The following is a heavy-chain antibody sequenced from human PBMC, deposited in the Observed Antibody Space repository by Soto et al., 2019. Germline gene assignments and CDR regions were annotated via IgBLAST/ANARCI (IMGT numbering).Heavy chain of an antibody. Sequence: EVQLVESGGGLVKPGGSLRLSCVVSGFTFSSYSMNWVRQAPGKGLEWVSSISSSSIYTYYADSVKGRFTISRDNAKNSVDLQMNSLRAEDTAVYYCARDFKESQYYYYCMDVWGKGTTVTVSS. J-gene: IGHJ6*03. V-gene: IGHV3-21*06. D-gene: IGHD3-10*01. CDR2: ISSSSIYT. CDR3: ARDFKESQYYYYCMDV. CDR1: GFTFSSYS.